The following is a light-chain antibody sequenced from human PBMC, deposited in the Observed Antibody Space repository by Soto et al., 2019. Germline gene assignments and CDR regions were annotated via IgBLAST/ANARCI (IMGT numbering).Light chain of an antibody. V-gene: IGLV2-14*02. CDR1: NSDVGSYNL. Sequence: QSVLTQPASVSGSPGQSITISCTGTNSDVGSYNLVSWYQQHPGKAPKLMIYEVSNRPSGVSNRFPGSKSGNTASLTISGLQAEDEADYYCSSYTSSSTRVFGTGTKVTVL. CDR2: EVS. J-gene: IGLJ1*01. CDR3: SSYTSSSTRV.